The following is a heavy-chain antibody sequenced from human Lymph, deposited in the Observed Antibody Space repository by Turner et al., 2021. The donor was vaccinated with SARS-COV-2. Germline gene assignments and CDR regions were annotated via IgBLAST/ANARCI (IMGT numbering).Heavy chain of an antibody. CDR1: GYSFTNYW. CDR3: ARREWGGSLRHIDY. CDR2: IYRGESDT. D-gene: IGHD3-3*01. Sequence: EVPLVQSGAEVKKPVESLQISCRPSGYSFTNYWIGWVRQMPGKGLEWMGIIYRGESDTRYSRAFQGQVTISADKSISTAYLQWRSLKASDTAMYYCARREWGGSLRHIDYRGQGTLVTVSS. V-gene: IGHV5-51*01. J-gene: IGHJ4*02.